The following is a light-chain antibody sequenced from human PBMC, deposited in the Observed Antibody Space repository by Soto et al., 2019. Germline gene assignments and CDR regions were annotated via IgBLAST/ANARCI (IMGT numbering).Light chain of an antibody. CDR2: NNN. CDR1: SSSIGSNT. V-gene: IGLV1-44*01. J-gene: IGLJ2*01. CDR3: AAWDDSLNVVV. Sequence: QAVVTQPPSASGTPGQRVTISCSGSSSSIGSNTVSWYQQLPGTAPKLLLYNNNQRPSGVPDRFSGSKSGTSASLAISGLQSEDEADYYCAAWDDSLNVVVFGGGTKLTVL.